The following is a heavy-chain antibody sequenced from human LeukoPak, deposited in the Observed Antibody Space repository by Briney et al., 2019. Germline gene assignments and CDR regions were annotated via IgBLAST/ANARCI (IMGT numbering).Heavy chain of an antibody. Sequence: GGSLRLSCAASGFTFSSYSMNWVRQAPGQGLEWVSSISSSSYIYYADSVKGRFTISRDNAKNSLYLQMNSLRAEDTAVYYCARDRYYYDSSGYYYYFDYWGQGTLVTVSS. CDR3: ARDRYYYDSSGYYYYFDY. V-gene: IGHV3-21*04. D-gene: IGHD3-22*01. CDR2: ISSSSYI. J-gene: IGHJ4*02. CDR1: GFTFSSYS.